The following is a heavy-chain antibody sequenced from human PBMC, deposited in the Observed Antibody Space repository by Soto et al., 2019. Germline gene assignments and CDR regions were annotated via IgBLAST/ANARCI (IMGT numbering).Heavy chain of an antibody. CDR2: ITPIFGTP. CDR1: GDTLSKYG. V-gene: IGHV1-69*06. Sequence: QVQLVQSGAEVKKPGSSVKVSCKASGDTLSKYGVSWVRQAPGQGLEWMGGITPIFGTPTYAQRFQGRVTITADKATSTSHLELTSLRSDDTAVYYCAKSRVAVSWRLVDVWGQGTTVTVSS. CDR3: AKSRVAVSWRLVDV. D-gene: IGHD2-21*01. J-gene: IGHJ6*02.